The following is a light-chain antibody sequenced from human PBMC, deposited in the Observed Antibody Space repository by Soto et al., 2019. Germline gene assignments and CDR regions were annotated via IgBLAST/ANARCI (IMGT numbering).Light chain of an antibody. J-gene: IGLJ2*01. CDR2: GDP. Sequence: QSVLTQPPSVSGAPGQRVTISCTGSSSNIGAGYDVYWYQQLPGTVPKLLTYGDPNRPSGVPDRFSGSKSGTSASLAITGLHPHDESDYYCPSYASTLSVVVFGGGTQLPLL. CDR3: PSYASTLSVVV. V-gene: IGLV1-40*01. CDR1: SSNIGAGYD.